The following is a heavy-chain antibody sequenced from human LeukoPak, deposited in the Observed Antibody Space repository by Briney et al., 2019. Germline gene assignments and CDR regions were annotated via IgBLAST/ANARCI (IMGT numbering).Heavy chain of an antibody. CDR3: ARAGGVVVAATPNWFDP. J-gene: IGHJ5*02. CDR2: ISAYNGNT. V-gene: IGHV1-18*04. D-gene: IGHD2-15*01. Sequence: ASVKVSCKASGYTFTGYYMHWVRQAPGQGLEWMGWISAYNGNTNYAQKLQGRVTMTTDTSTSTAYMELRSLRSDDTAVYYCARAGGVVVAATPNWFDPWGQGTLVTVSS. CDR1: GYTFTGYY.